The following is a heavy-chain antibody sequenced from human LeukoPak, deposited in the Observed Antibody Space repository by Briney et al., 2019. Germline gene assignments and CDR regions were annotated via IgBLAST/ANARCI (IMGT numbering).Heavy chain of an antibody. J-gene: IGHJ4*02. Sequence: GALRLSCAASGFTFSSYSMNWVRQAPGKGLEWVSYISSSGSTIYYADSVKGRFTISRDNAKNSLYLQMNSLRAEDTAVYYCASAREGVDYWGQGTLVTVSS. CDR3: ASAREGVDY. V-gene: IGHV3-48*04. CDR1: GFTFSSYS. CDR2: ISSSGSTI.